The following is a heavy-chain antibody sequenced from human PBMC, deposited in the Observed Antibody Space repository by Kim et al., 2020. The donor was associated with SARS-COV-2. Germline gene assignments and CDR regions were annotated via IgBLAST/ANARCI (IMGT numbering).Heavy chain of an antibody. Sequence: GGSLRLSCEASGFNLKKYGMDWLRQAPGKGLEWVAYISHEGNIKYYADSVEGRFTISRDNANNSRYLQMNSLREDDTAMYYCARDQDSDYIWGSYPNCFDPWGQGTLVTVSS. CDR2: ISHEGNIK. J-gene: IGHJ5*02. CDR1: GFNLKKYG. CDR3: ARDQDSDYIWGSYPNCFDP. D-gene: IGHD3-16*02. V-gene: IGHV3-48*02.